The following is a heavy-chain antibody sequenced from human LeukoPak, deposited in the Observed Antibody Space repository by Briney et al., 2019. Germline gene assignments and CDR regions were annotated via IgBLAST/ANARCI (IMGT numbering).Heavy chain of an antibody. V-gene: IGHV4-34*01. D-gene: IGHD5-12*01. Sequence: PGGSLRLSCAASEFIFDDYVVNWVRQGPGKGLEWIGEINHSGSTSNHNPSLKSRVTMSVDTSKNQFSLKLSSVTAADTAVYYCARKSGYARDYWGQGNLVTVSS. CDR3: ARKSGYARDY. CDR2: INHSGST. CDR1: EFIFDDYV. J-gene: IGHJ4*02.